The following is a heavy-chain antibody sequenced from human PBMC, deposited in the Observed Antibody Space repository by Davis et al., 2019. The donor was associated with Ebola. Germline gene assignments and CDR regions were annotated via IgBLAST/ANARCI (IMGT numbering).Heavy chain of an antibody. V-gene: IGHV3-7*01. D-gene: IGHD4-11*01. CDR2: MLHDGSEK. CDR1: GFTFGDYA. J-gene: IGHJ4*02. CDR3: ARDNYWKLDY. Sequence: PGGSLRLSCTASGFTFGDYAMSWFRQAPGKGLEWLANMLHDGSEKYSAGPVKGRFTISRDNARNSFYLQMNSLRVEDTAVYYCARDNYWKLDYWGQGILVTVSS.